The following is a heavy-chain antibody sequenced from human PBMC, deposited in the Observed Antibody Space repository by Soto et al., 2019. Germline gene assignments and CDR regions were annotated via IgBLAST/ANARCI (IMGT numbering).Heavy chain of an antibody. CDR2: IDPSDSYT. CDR1: GYSFTSYW. D-gene: IGHD6-6*01. V-gene: IGHV5-10-1*01. Sequence: GESLKISGKVSGYSFTSYWISWVRQMPWKGLEWMGRIDPSDSYTNYSPSFQGHVTISADKYISTAYLQWSSLKASDTAIYYCARHWGQYSSSSQKWFDPWGQGTLVTVSS. CDR3: ARHWGQYSSSSQKWFDP. J-gene: IGHJ5*02.